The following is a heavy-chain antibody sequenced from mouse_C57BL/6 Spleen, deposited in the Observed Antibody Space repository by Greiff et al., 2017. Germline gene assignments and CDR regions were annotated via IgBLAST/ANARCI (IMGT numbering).Heavy chain of an antibody. Sequence: VQLQQSGAELVRPGASVKLSCTASGFNFKGYYMHWVKQRPEQGLEWIGRIDPSDGDTEYAPKFQGKATMTADTSSNTAYLQLSSLTSEDTAVYYCGGYGNSPAWFAYWGQGTLVTVSA. J-gene: IGHJ3*01. CDR1: GFNFKGYY. CDR3: GGYGNSPAWFAY. V-gene: IGHV14-1*01. CDR2: IDPSDGDT. D-gene: IGHD1-1*01.